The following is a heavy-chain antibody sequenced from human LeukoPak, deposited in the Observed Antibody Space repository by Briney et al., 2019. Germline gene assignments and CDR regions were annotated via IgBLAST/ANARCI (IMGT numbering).Heavy chain of an antibody. CDR3: VRDFRGYFDY. Sequence: GGSLRLSCAASGFNFGSYSMHWVRQAPGKGLEWVAVVSYDGSNDYYADSVKGRFTISKDNSKNTLYLQVNSLRAEDTAVYYCVRDFRGYFDYWGQGTLVTASS. V-gene: IGHV3-30*01. J-gene: IGHJ4*02. D-gene: IGHD3-16*01. CDR1: GFNFGSYS. CDR2: VSYDGSND.